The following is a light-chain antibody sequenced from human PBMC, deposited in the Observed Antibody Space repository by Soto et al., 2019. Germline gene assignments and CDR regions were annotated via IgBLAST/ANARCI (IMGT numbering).Light chain of an antibody. J-gene: IGLJ1*01. CDR3: QSYDSSLRGV. Sequence: QSALTQPPSVSGAPGQRVTISCTGSSSNIGAGFGVHWYQQLPGTAPKLLIYGNSNRPSGVPDRFSGSKSGTSASLAITGLQAEDEADYYCQSYDSSLRGVFGTGTKLTVL. CDR1: SSNIGAGFG. V-gene: IGLV1-40*01. CDR2: GNS.